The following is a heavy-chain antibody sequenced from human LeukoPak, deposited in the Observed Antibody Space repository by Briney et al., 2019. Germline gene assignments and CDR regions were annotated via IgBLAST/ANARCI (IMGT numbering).Heavy chain of an antibody. CDR3: ARDFSDPNYYFYYMDV. CDR2: ISISGSTT. CDR1: GFTFSNYY. Sequence: PGGSLRLSCAASGFTFSNYYMSWIRQAPGKGLEWLSYISISGSTTYYADSGKGRFTISRDNAKNSLYLHMNSLRAEDTAVYYCARDFSDPNYYFYYMDVWGKGTTVTVSS. D-gene: IGHD1-26*01. J-gene: IGHJ6*03. V-gene: IGHV3-11*04.